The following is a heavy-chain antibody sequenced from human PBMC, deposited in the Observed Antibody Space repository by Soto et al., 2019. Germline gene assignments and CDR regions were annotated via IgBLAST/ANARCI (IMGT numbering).Heavy chain of an antibody. J-gene: IGHJ6*02. V-gene: IGHV3-48*02. D-gene: IGHD6-19*01. CDR2: ISSSSSTI. CDR1: GFTFSSYS. CDR3: ARGSGWYDYYYGMDV. Sequence: GGSLRLSCAASGFTFSSYSMNWVRQAPGKGLEWVSYISSSSSTIYYADSVKGRFTISRDNAKNSLYLQMNSLRDEDTAVYYCARGSGWYDYYYGMDVWGQGTTVTVSS.